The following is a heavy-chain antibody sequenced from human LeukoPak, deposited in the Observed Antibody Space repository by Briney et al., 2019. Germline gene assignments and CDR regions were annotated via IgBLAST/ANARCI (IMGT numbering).Heavy chain of an antibody. CDR2: INPNSGGT. CDR1: GYTFTGYY. D-gene: IGHD4-17*01. J-gene: IGHJ4*02. Sequence: ASVKVSCKASGYTFTGYYMHWVRQAPGQGLEWMGWINPNSGGTNYAQKFQGRVTMTRDTSISTAYMELSGLRSDDTAVYYCARIEGYGDYYFDYWGQGTLVTASS. V-gene: IGHV1-2*02. CDR3: ARIEGYGDYYFDY.